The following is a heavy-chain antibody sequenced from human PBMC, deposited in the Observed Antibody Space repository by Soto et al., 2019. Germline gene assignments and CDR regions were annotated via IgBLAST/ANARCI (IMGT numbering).Heavy chain of an antibody. CDR1: GFTFSSYA. J-gene: IGHJ3*02. V-gene: IGHV3-30-3*01. CDR2: ISYDGSNK. CDR3: ARGGYYDSSGYLPGGAFDI. Sequence: QVQLVESGGGVVQPGRSLRLSCAASGFTFSSYAMHWVRQAPGKGLEWVAVISYDGSNKYYADSVKGRFTISRDNSKKTLYLQMNSLRAEDTAVYYCARGGYYDSSGYLPGGAFDIWGQGTMVTVSS. D-gene: IGHD3-22*01.